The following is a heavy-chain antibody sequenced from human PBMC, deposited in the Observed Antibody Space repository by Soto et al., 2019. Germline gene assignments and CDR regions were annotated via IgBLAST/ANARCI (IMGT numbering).Heavy chain of an antibody. CDR1: GFTFSDSY. D-gene: IGHD4-17*01. CDR2: MSGSGSNI. CDR3: ARDSYGPHT. J-gene: IGHJ3*01. Sequence: QVQLVESGGGLVKPGAALRLSCAASGFTFSDSYMSWIVQAPGQGLEWVSYMSGSGSNIKYADSVKGRFTIPRDNAKNSLDLQMSGLRAEHAAVYYGARDSYGPHTWGQGTMVTVSS. V-gene: IGHV3-11*01.